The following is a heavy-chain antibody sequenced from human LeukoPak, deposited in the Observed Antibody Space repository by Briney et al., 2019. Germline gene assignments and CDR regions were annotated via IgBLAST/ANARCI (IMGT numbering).Heavy chain of an antibody. D-gene: IGHD7-27*01. CDR1: GFTFNDAW. J-gene: IGHJ4*02. CDR2: IKRKTDGGTT. CDR3: TTGNWGPH. Sequence: GGSLRLSCAASGFTFNDAWMNWVRQAPGKGLEWVGRIKRKTDGGTTDYAAPVKGRFTISRDDSKNTLYSQMNSLKTEDTAVYYCTTGNWGPHWGQGTLVTVSS. V-gene: IGHV3-15*07.